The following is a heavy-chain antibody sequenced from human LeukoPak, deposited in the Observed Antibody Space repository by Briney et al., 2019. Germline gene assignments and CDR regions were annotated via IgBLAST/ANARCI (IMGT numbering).Heavy chain of an antibody. Sequence: GGSLRLSCAASGFTFSSYGMHWVRQAPGKGLEWVSAISGSGGSTYYADSVKGRFTISRDNSKNTLYLQMNSLRAEDTAVYYCAKDKTMIVLAVDYWGQGTLVTVSS. CDR2: ISGSGGST. CDR1: GFTFSSYG. J-gene: IGHJ4*02. D-gene: IGHD3-22*01. V-gene: IGHV3-23*01. CDR3: AKDKTMIVLAVDY.